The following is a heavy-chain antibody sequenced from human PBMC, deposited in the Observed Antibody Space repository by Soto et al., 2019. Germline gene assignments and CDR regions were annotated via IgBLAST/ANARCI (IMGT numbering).Heavy chain of an antibody. CDR1: GFMFSSYT. J-gene: IGHJ4*02. Sequence: GGSLRLSCAATGFMFSSYTMNWVHQAPGKGLEWVSSVSFRGDIYYADSLEGRFTISRDDAKNSLYLQMNSLRAEDTAVFYCARGCSSASCYYYWRQGT. D-gene: IGHD2-2*01. V-gene: IGHV3-21*01. CDR3: ARGCSSASCYYY. CDR2: VSFRGDI.